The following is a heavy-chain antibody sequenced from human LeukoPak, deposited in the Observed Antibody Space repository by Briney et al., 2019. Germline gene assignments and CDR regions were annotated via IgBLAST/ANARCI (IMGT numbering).Heavy chain of an antibody. CDR1: GGSFSGYY. Sequence: SETLSLTCAVYGGSFSGYYWSWIRQPPGKGLEWIGSIYYSGSTYYNPSLKSRVTISVDTSKNQFSLKLSSVTAADTAVYYCARDRSLGDIVVVPAAINWFDPWGQGTLVTVSS. CDR2: IYYSGST. D-gene: IGHD2-2*02. V-gene: IGHV4-34*01. J-gene: IGHJ5*02. CDR3: ARDRSLGDIVVVPAAINWFDP.